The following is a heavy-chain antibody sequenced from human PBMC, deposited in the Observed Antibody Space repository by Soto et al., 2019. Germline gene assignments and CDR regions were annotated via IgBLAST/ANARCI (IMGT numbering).Heavy chain of an antibody. CDR2: ISAYNGNT. Sequence: ASVKVSCKASGYTFTSYGISWVRQAPGQGLERMGWISAYNGNTNYAQKLQGRVTMTTDTSTSTAYMELRSLRSDDTAVYYCASDYYDILTGYYPTIPDAFDIWGQGTMVTVS. CDR1: GYTFTSYG. D-gene: IGHD3-9*01. V-gene: IGHV1-18*01. J-gene: IGHJ3*02. CDR3: ASDYYDILTGYYPTIPDAFDI.